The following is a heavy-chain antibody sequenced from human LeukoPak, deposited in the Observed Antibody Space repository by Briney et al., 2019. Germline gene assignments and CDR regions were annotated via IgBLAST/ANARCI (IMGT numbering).Heavy chain of an antibody. Sequence: ASVKVSCKASGYTFTSYGISWVRQAPGQGLEWIGWISAYNGNTNYAQKLQGRVTMTTDTSTSTAYMELRSLRSDDTAVYYCARTVVVIDWFDPWGQGTLSPSPQ. CDR3: ARTVVVIDWFDP. CDR1: GYTFTSYG. J-gene: IGHJ5*02. D-gene: IGHD3-22*01. V-gene: IGHV1-18*01. CDR2: ISAYNGNT.